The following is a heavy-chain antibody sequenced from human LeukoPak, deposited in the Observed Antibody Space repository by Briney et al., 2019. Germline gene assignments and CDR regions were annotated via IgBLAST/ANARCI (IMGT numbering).Heavy chain of an antibody. V-gene: IGHV1-2*02. CDR1: GYTFTGYY. CDR2: INPNSGGT. CDR3: ARDGPSGYDFWSGYDFDY. D-gene: IGHD3-3*01. J-gene: IGHJ4*02. Sequence: GASVKVSCTASGYTFTGYYMHWVRQAPGQGLEWMGWINPNSGGTNYAQKFQGRVTMTRDTSISTAYMELSRLRSDDTAVYYCARDGPSGYDFWSGYDFDYWGQGTLVTVSS.